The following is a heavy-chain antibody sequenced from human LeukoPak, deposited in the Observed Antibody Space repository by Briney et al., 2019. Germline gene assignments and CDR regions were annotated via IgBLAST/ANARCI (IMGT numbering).Heavy chain of an antibody. J-gene: IGHJ4*02. D-gene: IGHD2-15*01. CDR3: ARDVCSGGSCYSGTFDY. CDR1: GYTFTGYY. V-gene: IGHV1-2*02. Sequence: ASVKVSCKASGYTFTGYYMHWVRQAPGQGLEWVGGINPNSGGTNYAQKFQGRVTMTRDTSISTAYMELSRLRSVDTAVYYCARDVCSGGSCYSGTFDYWGQGTLVTVSS. CDR2: INPNSGGT.